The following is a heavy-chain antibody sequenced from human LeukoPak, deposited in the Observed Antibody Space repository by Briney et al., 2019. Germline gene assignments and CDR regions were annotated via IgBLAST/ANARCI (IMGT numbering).Heavy chain of an antibody. CDR2: VSPYNGNT. Sequence: ASVKVSCKASGYTFTSYGISWVRQAPGQGLECMGRVSPYNGNTYYSQRFQDRVTITKDTSTGTAYMDLRNLRTDDTAMYYCARNGRVRRVVKDLFEYWGQGTLVAVSS. D-gene: IGHD3-10*01. CDR1: GYTFTSYG. J-gene: IGHJ4*02. V-gene: IGHV1-18*01. CDR3: ARNGRVRRVVKDLFEY.